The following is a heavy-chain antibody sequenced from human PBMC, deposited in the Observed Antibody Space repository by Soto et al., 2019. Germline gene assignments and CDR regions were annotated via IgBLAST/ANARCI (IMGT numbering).Heavy chain of an antibody. J-gene: IGHJ4*02. Sequence: QVQLVESGGGVVQPGRSLRLSCAASGFTFSSYGMHWVRQAPGKGLEWVAVISYDGSNKYYADSVKGRFTISRDNSKNTLYLQMNSLRAEDTAVYYCAKDGYDSSGYSINDYWGQGTLVTVSS. CDR2: ISYDGSNK. V-gene: IGHV3-30*18. CDR1: GFTFSSYG. CDR3: AKDGYDSSGYSINDY. D-gene: IGHD3-22*01.